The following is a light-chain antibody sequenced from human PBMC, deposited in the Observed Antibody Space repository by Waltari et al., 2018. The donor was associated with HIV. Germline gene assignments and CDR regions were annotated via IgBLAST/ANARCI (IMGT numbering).Light chain of an antibody. CDR2: DND. Sequence: QSVLPQPPSMSAAPGQRVTISCSGGSSNIGSNYVSWYQQPPGTAPKLLMYDNDKRPSGIPDRFSGSKSGTSATLDITGLQTGDEADYYCGAWDASLTSGVFGGGTKVTVL. CDR3: GAWDASLTSGV. V-gene: IGLV1-51*01. J-gene: IGLJ3*02. CDR1: SSNIGSNY.